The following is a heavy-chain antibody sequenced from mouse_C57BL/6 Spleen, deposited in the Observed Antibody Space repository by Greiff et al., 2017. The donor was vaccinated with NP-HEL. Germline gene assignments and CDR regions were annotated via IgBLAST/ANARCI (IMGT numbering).Heavy chain of an antibody. CDR3: AREEDWDLFAY. Sequence: QVQLQQSGAELVKPGASVKISCKASGYAFSSYWMNWVKQRPGKGLEWIGQIYPGDGDTNYNGKFKGKASLTADKSSSTAYMQLSSLTSEDSAVYFCAREEDWDLFAYWGEGTLVTVSA. V-gene: IGHV1-80*01. J-gene: IGHJ3*01. D-gene: IGHD4-1*01. CDR2: IYPGDGDT. CDR1: GYAFSSYW.